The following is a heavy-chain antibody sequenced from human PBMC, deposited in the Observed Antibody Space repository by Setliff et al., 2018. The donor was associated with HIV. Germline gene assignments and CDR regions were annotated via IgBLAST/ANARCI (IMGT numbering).Heavy chain of an antibody. CDR3: ATMTTVTIAFDY. D-gene: IGHD4-4*01. V-gene: IGHV3-73*01. CDR2: IRSKPNNYAT. CDR1: GFFFKNAW. J-gene: IGHJ4*02. Sequence: GGSLRLSCAASGFFFKNAWMSWVRQAPGQGLEWIGRIRSKPNNYATEYAASVKGRFTISRDDSKNTAYLQMNSLKTEDTAVYYCATMTTVTIAFDYWGQGTLVTVSS.